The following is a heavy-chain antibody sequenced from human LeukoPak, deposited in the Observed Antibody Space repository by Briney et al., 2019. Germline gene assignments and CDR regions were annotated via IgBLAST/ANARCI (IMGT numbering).Heavy chain of an antibody. CDR1: GFTFSNYA. CDR3: VIWGDYDVLTGYYVPDY. Sequence: PGGSLTLSCVASGFTFSNYAMSWVRRAPGMGLEWVSAITGSGTNRYYADSLKGRFTTSRDNSKNTVFLQMNSLRHEDTAIYYCVIWGDYDVLTGYYVPDYWGQGTLVTVAS. V-gene: IGHV3-23*01. D-gene: IGHD3-9*01. J-gene: IGHJ4*02. CDR2: ITGSGTNR.